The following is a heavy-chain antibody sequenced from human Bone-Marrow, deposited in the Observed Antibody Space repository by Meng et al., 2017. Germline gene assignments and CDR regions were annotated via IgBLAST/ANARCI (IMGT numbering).Heavy chain of an antibody. CDR1: GGTFSSYA. V-gene: IGHV1-69*06. Sequence: SVKVSCRASGGTFSSYAISWVRQAPGQGLEWMGGIIPIFGTANYAQKFQGRVTITADKSTSTAYMKLSSLRSEDTAVYYCARDSSGWFPFDYWGQGTLVTVSS. CDR3: ARDSSGWFPFDY. J-gene: IGHJ4*02. D-gene: IGHD6-19*01. CDR2: IIPIFGTA.